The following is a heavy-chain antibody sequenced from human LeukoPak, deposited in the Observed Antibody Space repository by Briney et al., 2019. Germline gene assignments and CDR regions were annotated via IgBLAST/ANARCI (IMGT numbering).Heavy chain of an antibody. CDR2: IYYSGST. D-gene: IGHD2-8*01. CDR3: ARTGYCTNGVCEEANY. V-gene: IGHV4-59*12. CDR1: GGSISSYY. Sequence: SETLSLTCTVSGGSISSYYWSWIRQPPGKGLEWIGYIYYSGSTNYNPSLKSRVTISVDTSKNQFSLKLSSVTAADTAVYYCARTGYCTNGVCEEANYWGQGTLVTVSS. J-gene: IGHJ4*02.